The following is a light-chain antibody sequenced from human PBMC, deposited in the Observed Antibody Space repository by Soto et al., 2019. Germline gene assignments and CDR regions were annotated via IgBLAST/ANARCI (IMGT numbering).Light chain of an antibody. CDR1: QSVSSSY. CDR3: QQYGSSPRT. J-gene: IGKJ3*01. V-gene: IGKV3-20*01. Sequence: EIVLTQSPGTLSLSPGERATLSCRASQSVSSSYLAWYQQKPGQAPRLLIYGASSRATGIPDRFSGSGSGTDFTFTIIRLEPEDFEVYYCQQYGSSPRTFGPGTKVDI. CDR2: GAS.